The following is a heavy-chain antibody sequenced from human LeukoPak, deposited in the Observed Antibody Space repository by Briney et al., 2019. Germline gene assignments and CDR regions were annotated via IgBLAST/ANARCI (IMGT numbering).Heavy chain of an antibody. D-gene: IGHD6-13*01. CDR1: GFTFSNYW. Sequence: GGSLRLSCAASGFTFSNYWMSWVRQAPGKGLEWVSVIYSGGSTYYADSVKGRFTISRDNSKNTLYLQMNSLRAEDTAVYYCARQQLGLDYWGQGTLVTVSS. CDR2: IYSGGST. CDR3: ARQQLGLDY. V-gene: IGHV3-66*04. J-gene: IGHJ4*02.